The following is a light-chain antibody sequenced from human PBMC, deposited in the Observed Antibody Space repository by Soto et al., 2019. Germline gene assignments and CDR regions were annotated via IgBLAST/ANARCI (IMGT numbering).Light chain of an antibody. V-gene: IGKV3-20*01. CDR1: QSVSSNN. J-gene: IGKJ3*01. CDR3: QQYGTSPFT. Sequence: EIVLTQSPGTLSLSPGERATLSCRASQSVSSNNLAWYQQQPGQAPRLLIYGASSRATGIPDRFSGSGSGTDFTLTVSRLEPEDFAVYYCQQYGTSPFTFSPGTKVDIK. CDR2: GAS.